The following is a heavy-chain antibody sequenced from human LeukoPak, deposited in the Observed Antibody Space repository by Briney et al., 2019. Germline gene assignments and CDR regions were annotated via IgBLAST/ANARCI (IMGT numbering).Heavy chain of an antibody. V-gene: IGHV1-2*02. Sequence: ASVKVSCKASGYTFTGYYMHWVRQAPGQGLEWMGWINPNSGGTNYAQKFQGRVTMTRDTSISTAYMELSRLRSDDTAVYYCARSHVGIRIRNWFDPWGQGTLVTVSS. J-gene: IGHJ5*02. CDR2: INPNSGGT. CDR1: GYTFTGYY. CDR3: ARSHVGIRIRNWFDP. D-gene: IGHD3-16*01.